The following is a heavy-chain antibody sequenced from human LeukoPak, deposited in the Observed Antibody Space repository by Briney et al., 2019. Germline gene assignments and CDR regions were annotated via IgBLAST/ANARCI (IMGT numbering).Heavy chain of an antibody. V-gene: IGHV3-20*04. CDR2: ISWNGGST. CDR1: GFNFDDYG. J-gene: IGHJ4*02. CDR3: ARGSGSYSTYFDF. Sequence: GGSLRLSCAASGFNFDDYGMTWVRQAPGEGLEWVSGISWNGGSTGYVDSVKGRLTISRDDANNSLYLQMNSLRGEDTALYYCARGSGSYSTYFDFWGQGTLVTVSS. D-gene: IGHD1-26*01.